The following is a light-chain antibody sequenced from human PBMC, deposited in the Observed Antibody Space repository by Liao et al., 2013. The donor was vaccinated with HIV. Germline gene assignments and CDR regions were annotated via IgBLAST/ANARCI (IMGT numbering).Light chain of an antibody. CDR3: QVWDSSRDHPYV. Sequence: SYVVTQPPSVSVAPGQTARITCGGDNIGSKSVHWYQQKPGQAPLLVIYDDSDRPSGIPERFSVSKSGNTATLTITRVEAGDEADYYCQVWDSSRDHPYVFGTGTTVTVL. J-gene: IGLJ1*01. CDR2: DDS. CDR1: NIGSKS. V-gene: IGLV3-21*01.